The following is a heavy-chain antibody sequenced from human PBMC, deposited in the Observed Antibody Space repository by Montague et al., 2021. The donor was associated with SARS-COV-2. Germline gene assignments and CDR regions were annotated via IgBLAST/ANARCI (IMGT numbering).Heavy chain of an antibody. CDR2: IYNGGRI. CDR1: GGPISNYL. Sequence: SETLSLTCSVTGGPISNYLGRWTRQTPGKAPARIGLIYNGGRIAYTLSLKSRVTISVDTSKNQFSVKLSSVTAADTAVYYCAQTSGGAYYYPMDVWGQGITLSLSS. D-gene: IGHD2-2*01. V-gene: IGHV4-59*01. CDR3: AQTSGGAYYYPMDV. J-gene: IGHJ6*02.